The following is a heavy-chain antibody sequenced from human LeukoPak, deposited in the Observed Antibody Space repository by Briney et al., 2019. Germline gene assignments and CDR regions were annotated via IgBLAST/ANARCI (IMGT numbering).Heavy chain of an antibody. CDR3: TTAIITGLRYFDWLPNFDY. CDR2: IKSKTDGGTT. Sequence: PGGSLRLSCAASGFTFSSAWMSWVRQAPGKGLEWVGRIKSKTDGGTTDYAAPVKGRFTISRDDSKNTLYLQMNSLKTEDTAVYYCTTAIITGLRYFDWLPNFDYWGQGTLVTVSS. J-gene: IGHJ4*02. D-gene: IGHD3-9*01. CDR1: GFTFSSAW. V-gene: IGHV3-15*01.